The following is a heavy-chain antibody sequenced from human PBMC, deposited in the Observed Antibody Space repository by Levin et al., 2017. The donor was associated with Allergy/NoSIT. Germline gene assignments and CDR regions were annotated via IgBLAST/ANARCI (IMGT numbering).Heavy chain of an antibody. CDR2: IYRSGDT. CDR1: GGSISTDNW. CDR3: ATVEGLFCSGVSCSYSFHY. J-gene: IGHJ4*02. D-gene: IGHD3-9*01. Sequence: SQTLSLTCAVSGGSISTDNWWSWIRQPPGKGLEWIGEIYRSGDTNHNPSLRSRVTMSVDKPKNHFSLKLSSVTAADTAVYYCATVEGLFCSGVSCSYSFHYWGQGALVTVSS. V-gene: IGHV4-4*02.